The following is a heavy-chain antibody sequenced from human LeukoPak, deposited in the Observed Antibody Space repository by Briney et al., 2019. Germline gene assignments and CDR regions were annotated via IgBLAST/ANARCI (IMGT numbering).Heavy chain of an antibody. D-gene: IGHD3-3*01. Sequence: GGSLRLSCLASGFTFSTYNMHWVCQAPGKGLEWVSTISFTSDTYKYYANSVRGRFTISRDNAKNSLYLQMIGLRAEDTGIYFCARGTTWSPLDFDYWGQGTQVTVSS. J-gene: IGHJ4*02. CDR1: GFTFSTYN. CDR2: ISFTSDTYK. CDR3: ARGTTWSPLDFDY. V-gene: IGHV3-21*01.